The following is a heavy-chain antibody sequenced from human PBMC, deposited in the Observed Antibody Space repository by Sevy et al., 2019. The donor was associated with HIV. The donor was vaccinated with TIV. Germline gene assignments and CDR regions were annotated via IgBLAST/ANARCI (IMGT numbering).Heavy chain of an antibody. J-gene: IGHJ4*02. Sequence: GGSLRLSCAASGFTFSTYAMGWVRQAPGKGLEWVSSISDSGGATKYADSVNGRFIISRDNSNNTLYLRMNSLRVEDTAVYYCAKDAIMTTVISSFDSWGQGTLVTVSS. D-gene: IGHD4-4*01. CDR2: ISDSGGAT. CDR3: AKDAIMTTVISSFDS. V-gene: IGHV3-23*01. CDR1: GFTFSTYA.